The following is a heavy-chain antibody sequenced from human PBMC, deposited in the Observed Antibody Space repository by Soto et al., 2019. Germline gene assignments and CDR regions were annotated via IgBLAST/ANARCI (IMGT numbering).Heavy chain of an antibody. CDR2: VTGGGHTT. D-gene: IGHD3-10*01. V-gene: IGHV3-23*01. J-gene: IGHJ6*02. CDR1: GFTFSRYA. Sequence: EAQLLESGGGLVQPGESLRLSCAASGFTFSRYAMSWVRQAPGKGLEWVSTVTGGGHTTYNADSVNGRFTISRDNSKNTLYLQMNNLRAEDTAIYYCASSSGDLDVYGMDIWGPGTTVTVSS. CDR3: ASSSGDLDVYGMDI.